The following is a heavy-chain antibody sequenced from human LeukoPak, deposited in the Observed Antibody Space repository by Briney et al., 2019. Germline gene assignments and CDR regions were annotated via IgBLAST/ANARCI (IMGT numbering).Heavy chain of an antibody. CDR3: ASVGSAHHLADSFDI. V-gene: IGHV1-69*10. CDR1: GDTFTNYA. D-gene: IGHD2-15*01. J-gene: IGHJ3*02. CDR2: INPIIGKA. Sequence: ASVKVSCKASGDTFTNYAISWVRQAPGQGLEWMGGINPIIGKANYAQKFQGRVAFSSDNSTSTAYMELSSLRSEDTAVYYCASVGSAHHLADSFDIWGQGTMVTVTS.